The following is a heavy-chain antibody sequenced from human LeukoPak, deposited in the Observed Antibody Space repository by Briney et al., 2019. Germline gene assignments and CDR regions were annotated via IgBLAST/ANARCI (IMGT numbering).Heavy chain of an antibody. CDR1: GFTFKNSW. Sequence: GGSLRLSCAASGFTFKNSWMSWVRQAPGKGLEWVANIKQDGGEKYYVDSVKGRFTISRDNAKSSLCLQMDSLRAEATAVYYCAIALYHHGWFPDYFDAWGQGTPVTVSS. CDR3: AIALYHHGWFPDYFDA. CDR2: IKQDGGEK. D-gene: IGHD6-19*01. V-gene: IGHV3-7*01. J-gene: IGHJ4*02.